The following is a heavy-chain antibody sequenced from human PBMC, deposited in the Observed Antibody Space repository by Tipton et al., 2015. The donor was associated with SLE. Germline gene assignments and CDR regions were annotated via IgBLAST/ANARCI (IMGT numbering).Heavy chain of an antibody. V-gene: IGHV4-61*02. Sequence: TLSLTCTVSGGSISSGSYYWSWIRQPAGKGLEWIGRIYTSGSTNYNPSLKSRVTISVDTSKNQFSRKLSSVTAADTAVYYCARVGSRDQPWGQGTLVTVSS. CDR1: GGSISSGSYY. D-gene: IGHD3-10*01. CDR3: ARVGSRDQP. CDR2: IYTSGST. J-gene: IGHJ5*02.